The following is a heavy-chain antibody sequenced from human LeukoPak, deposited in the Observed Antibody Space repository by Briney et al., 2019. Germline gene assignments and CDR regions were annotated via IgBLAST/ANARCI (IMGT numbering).Heavy chain of an antibody. J-gene: IGHJ4*02. CDR1: GFTFSSYG. CDR2: IWYDGSNK. V-gene: IGHV3-33*01. CDR3: ARDLRDSSSWYPGY. Sequence: GGSLRLSCAASGFTFSSYGMHWVRQAPGKGLEWVAVIWYDGSNKYYADSVKGRFTISRDNSKNTLYLQMNSLRAEDTAVYYRARDLRDSSSWYPGYWGQGTLVTVSS. D-gene: IGHD6-13*01.